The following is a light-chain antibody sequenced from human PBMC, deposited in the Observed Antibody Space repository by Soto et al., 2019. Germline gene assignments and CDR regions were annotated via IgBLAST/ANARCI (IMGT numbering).Light chain of an antibody. CDR2: GAS. CDR3: QQYNNWPSWT. V-gene: IGKV3-15*01. Sequence: EIVMTQSPATLSVSPGERATLSCRASQSVSSNLAWYQQKPGQAPRLLIYGASTRATGISARFSGSGSGTEFTLTISSLHSEDFAVYYCQQYNNWPSWTFGQGTKVDIK. J-gene: IGKJ1*01. CDR1: QSVSSN.